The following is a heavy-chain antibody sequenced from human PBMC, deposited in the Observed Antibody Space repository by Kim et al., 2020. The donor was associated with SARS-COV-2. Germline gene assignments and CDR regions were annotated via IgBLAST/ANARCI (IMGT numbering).Heavy chain of an antibody. V-gene: IGHV4-34*01. CDR3: ARETSRGDDAFDI. CDR2: INHRGST. Sequence: SETLSLTCAVYGASLNNFYWSWLRQSPGTGLEWIAEINHRGSTNYNPSLKSRVTISADTSKSQFSLKVNSVTVADTAVYYCARETSRGDDAFDIWGHGAMGTVSS. D-gene: IGHD3-10*01. CDR1: GASLNNFY. J-gene: IGHJ3*02.